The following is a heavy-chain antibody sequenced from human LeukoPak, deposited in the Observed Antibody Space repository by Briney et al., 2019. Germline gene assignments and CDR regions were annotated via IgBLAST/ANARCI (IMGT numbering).Heavy chain of an antibody. CDR2: INHSGST. V-gene: IGHV4-34*01. Sequence: SETLSLTCAVYGGSFSGYYWSWIRQPPGKGLEWIGEINHSGSTIYNPSLKSRVSISVDASKNQFSLRLSSVTAADTAVYYCATTHHDILTGYFHWGQGTLVTVSP. CDR1: GGSFSGYY. CDR3: ATTHHDILTGYFH. D-gene: IGHD3-9*01. J-gene: IGHJ4*02.